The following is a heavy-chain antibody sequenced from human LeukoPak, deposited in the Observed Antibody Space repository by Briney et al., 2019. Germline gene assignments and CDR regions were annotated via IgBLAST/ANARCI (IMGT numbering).Heavy chain of an antibody. J-gene: IGHJ5*02. CDR2: INPSGGST. CDR1: GYTFTSYG. D-gene: IGHD5-18*01. CDR3: ARAAHGYSYGYGGNWFDP. Sequence: ASVKVSCKASGYTFTSYGISWVRQAPGQGLEWMGIINPSGGSTSYAQKFQGRVTMTRDMSTSTVYMELSSQRSEDTAVYYCARAAHGYSYGYGGNWFDPWGQGTLVTVSS. V-gene: IGHV1-46*01.